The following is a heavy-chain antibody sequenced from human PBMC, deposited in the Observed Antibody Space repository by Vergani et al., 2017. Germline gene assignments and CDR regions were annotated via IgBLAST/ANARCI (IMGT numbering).Heavy chain of an antibody. J-gene: IGHJ4*02. CDR1: ENTFSSYP. Sequence: QVQLVQSGAEVKKPGSSVKVSCKASENTFSSYPFSWVRQASGQGLEWMGRIIPMVDVTNYAQKFQGRVTITANKSTYTAYMELTGLTSEDTAIYYCAGDYSEXHFAGRVGRFFDSWGQGTLVTVSS. CDR3: AGDYSEXHFAGRVGRFFDS. V-gene: IGHV1-69*04. D-gene: IGHD2-15*01. CDR2: IIPMVDVT.